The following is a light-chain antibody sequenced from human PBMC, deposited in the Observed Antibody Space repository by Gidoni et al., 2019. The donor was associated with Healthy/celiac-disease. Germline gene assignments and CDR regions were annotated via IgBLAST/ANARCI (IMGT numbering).Light chain of an antibody. CDR1: SSDVGGYNY. CDR3: SSYTSSSTVV. J-gene: IGLJ2*01. Sequence: QSALTQPASVSGSPGQSITISCTGTSSDVGGYNYVSWYQQHPGKAPKLMSYEVSNRPAGVSNRFSGSKSGNTAALTISGLQAEDEADYYCSSYTSSSTVVFGGGTKLTVL. CDR2: EVS. V-gene: IGLV2-14*01.